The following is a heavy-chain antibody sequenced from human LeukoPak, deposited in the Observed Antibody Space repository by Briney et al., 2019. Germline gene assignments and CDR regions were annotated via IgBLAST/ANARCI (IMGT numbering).Heavy chain of an antibody. CDR1: GGSFSGYY. CDR2: INHSGST. CDR3: ARGPRYSSSWYSNDTFDP. Sequence: SETLSLTCAVYGGSFSGYYWSWIRQPPGKGLEWIGEINHSGSTNYNPSLKSRVTISVGTSKNQFSLKLSSVTAADTAVYYCARGPRYSSSWYSNDTFDPWGQGTLVTVSS. V-gene: IGHV4-34*01. J-gene: IGHJ5*02. D-gene: IGHD6-13*01.